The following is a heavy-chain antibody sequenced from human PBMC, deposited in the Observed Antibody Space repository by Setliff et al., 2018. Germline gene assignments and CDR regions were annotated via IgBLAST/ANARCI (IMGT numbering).Heavy chain of an antibody. D-gene: IGHD4-17*01. V-gene: IGHV4-59*11. Sequence: SETLSLTCTVSGGSISSQDWSWIRQPPGKGLEWIGYVYSSGITNYNPSLKSRVTISVDKSKNQFSLKLSSVTAADTAVYYCARDWVDYGARGYWGQGTLVTVSS. CDR2: VYSSGIT. J-gene: IGHJ4*02. CDR3: ARDWVDYGARGY. CDR1: GGSISSQD.